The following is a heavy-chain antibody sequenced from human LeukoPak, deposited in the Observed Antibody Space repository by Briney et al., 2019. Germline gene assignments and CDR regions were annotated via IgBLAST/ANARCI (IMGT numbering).Heavy chain of an antibody. CDR3: ARQGGDPRNLGDAFDI. CDR2: IYPADSET. V-gene: IGHV5-51*01. CDR1: GYRFTTTW. Sequence: GESLKISCQASGYRFTTTWIGWVRQMPGKGREWVGVIYPADSETRYSPSFQGQVTISADMSISTAYLEWHSLKASDTAMYYCARQGGDPRNLGDAFDIWGQGTVVSVSS. D-gene: IGHD2-21*02. J-gene: IGHJ3*02.